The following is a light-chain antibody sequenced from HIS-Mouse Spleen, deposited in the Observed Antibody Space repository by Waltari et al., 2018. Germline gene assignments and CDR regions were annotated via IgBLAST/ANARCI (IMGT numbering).Light chain of an antibody. CDR1: QGISSY. V-gene: IGKV1-8*01. J-gene: IGKJ2*01. CDR3: QQYYSYPYT. CDR2: AAS. Sequence: AIRMTQSPSSLSASTGDSVPITCRASQGISSYLAWYQQTPGKAPKLLIYAASTLQSGVPSRFSGSGSGTDFTLTISCLQSEDFATYYCQQYYSYPYTFGQGTKLEIK.